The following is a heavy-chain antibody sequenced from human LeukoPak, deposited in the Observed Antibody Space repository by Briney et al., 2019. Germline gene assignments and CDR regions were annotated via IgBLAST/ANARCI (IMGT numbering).Heavy chain of an antibody. CDR2: ISYDGSNK. J-gene: IGHJ5*02. CDR1: GFTFSSYG. CDR3: AKDSPYCSGGSCYSGFDP. Sequence: PGGSLRLSCAASGFTFSSYGMHWVRQAPGKGLEWVAVISYDGSNKYYADSVKGRFTISRDNSKNTLYLQMNSQRAEDTAVYYCAKDSPYCSGGSCYSGFDPWGQGTLVTVSS. D-gene: IGHD2-15*01. V-gene: IGHV3-30*18.